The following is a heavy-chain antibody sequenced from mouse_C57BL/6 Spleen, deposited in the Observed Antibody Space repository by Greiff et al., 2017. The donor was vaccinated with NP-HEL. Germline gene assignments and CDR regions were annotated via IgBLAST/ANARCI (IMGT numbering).Heavy chain of an antibody. CDR2: IYPTPGGN. CDR1: GYSFTGYY. D-gene: IGHD1-1*01. V-gene: IGHV1-42*01. Sequence: EVMLVESGPELVKPGDSVKITCKVSGYSFTGYYMNWVKQSPEKSLEWIGEIYPTPGGNTYNQKFKAKATLTVDKSANTAYMQLKSLTSEDSTVYYCARSTGGYFDYWGQGTTLTVSS. CDR3: ARSTGGYFDY. J-gene: IGHJ2*01.